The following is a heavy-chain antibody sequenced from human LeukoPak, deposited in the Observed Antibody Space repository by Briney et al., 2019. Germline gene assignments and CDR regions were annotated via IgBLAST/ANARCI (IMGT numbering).Heavy chain of an antibody. Sequence: SETLSLTCTVSGGSISSSSYYWGWIRQPPGKGLEWIGEINHSGSTNYNPSLKSRVTISVDTSKNQFSLKLSSVTAADTAVYYCASLSGYDRYYYYYYMDVWGKGTTVTVSS. CDR1: GGSISSSSYY. CDR3: ASLSGYDRYYYYYYMDV. D-gene: IGHD5-12*01. CDR2: INHSGST. J-gene: IGHJ6*03. V-gene: IGHV4-39*07.